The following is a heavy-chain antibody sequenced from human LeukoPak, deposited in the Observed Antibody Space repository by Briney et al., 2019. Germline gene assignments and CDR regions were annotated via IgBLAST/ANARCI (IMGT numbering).Heavy chain of an antibody. Sequence: GGSLRLSCAASGFTFSSYEMNWVRQAPGKGLEWVSYISSSGSTIYYADSVKGRFTISRDNAKNSPYLQMNSLRAEDTAVYYCARDIVVVPAAMGGGYYYYGMDVWGKGTTVTVSS. CDR2: ISSSGSTI. V-gene: IGHV3-48*03. CDR3: ARDIVVVPAAMGGGYYYYGMDV. D-gene: IGHD2-2*01. J-gene: IGHJ6*04. CDR1: GFTFSSYE.